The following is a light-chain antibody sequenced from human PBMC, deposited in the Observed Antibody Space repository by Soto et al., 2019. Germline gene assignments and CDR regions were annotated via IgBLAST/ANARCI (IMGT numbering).Light chain of an antibody. Sequence: QSVLTQPPSASGTPGQRVTISCSGSSSNIGSNYVYWYQQLPGPAPKLLIYRNNQRPSGVPDRFSGSKSGTSASLAISGLRSEDEADCYCAAWDDSLHVVFGGGTKLTVL. CDR1: SSNIGSNY. J-gene: IGLJ2*01. V-gene: IGLV1-47*01. CDR2: RNN. CDR3: AAWDDSLHVV.